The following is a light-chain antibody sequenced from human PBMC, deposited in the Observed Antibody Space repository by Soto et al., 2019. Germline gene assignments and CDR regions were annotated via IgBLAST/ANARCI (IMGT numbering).Light chain of an antibody. CDR3: QSYDSSLSGV. J-gene: IGLJ3*02. Sequence: QSVLTQPPSMSGAPGQRVTISCTGSSSNIGAGYDVHWYQQLPGTAPKLLIHGNSNRPSGVPDRFSGSKSGTSASLAITGLQAEDEADYYCQSYDSSLSGVFGGGTKLTVL. CDR1: SSNIGAGYD. CDR2: GNS. V-gene: IGLV1-40*01.